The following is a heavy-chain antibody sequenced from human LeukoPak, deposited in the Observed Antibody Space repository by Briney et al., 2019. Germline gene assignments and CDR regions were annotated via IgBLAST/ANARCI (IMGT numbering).Heavy chain of an antibody. D-gene: IGHD6-13*01. V-gene: IGHV3-66*01. CDR1: GFTVSNNY. J-gene: IGHJ6*02. Sequence: PGGSLRLSCAAAGFTVSNNYMSWVRQAPGKGLEWVSIIYSGGSTYYAGSVKGRFTISRDNSKNTLYLQMNSLRAEDTSVYYCARVGAAAAGLYGMDVWGQGTTVSVSS. CDR3: ARVGAAAAGLYGMDV. CDR2: IYSGGST.